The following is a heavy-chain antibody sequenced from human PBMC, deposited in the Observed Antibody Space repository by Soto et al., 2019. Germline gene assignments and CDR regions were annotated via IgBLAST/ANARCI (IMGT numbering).Heavy chain of an antibody. CDR1: GFTFNDYV. CDR3: ARVRLSSAVNDALDV. Sequence: QVHLVESGGGVVQPGRSLRLSCAASGFTFNDYVIHWVRQAAGKGLEWVASMTYDGATEYYADSVKGRFTVSRDNSKRPLSLQMNSLRPEDTAVYYCARVRLSSAVNDALDVWGQGTTVTVSS. CDR2: MTYDGATE. V-gene: IGHV3-30*14. J-gene: IGHJ3*01. D-gene: IGHD6-25*01.